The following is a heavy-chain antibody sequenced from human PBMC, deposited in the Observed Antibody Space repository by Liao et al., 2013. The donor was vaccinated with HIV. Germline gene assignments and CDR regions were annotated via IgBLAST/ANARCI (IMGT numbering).Heavy chain of an antibody. V-gene: IGHV4-4*07. J-gene: IGHJ2*01. D-gene: IGHD4-17*01. CDR1: GGSISGYY. CDR2: VFTTGST. Sequence: QVQLVESGPGLVKPSQTLSLICRVSGGSISGYYWSWIRQPAGQKLEWIGRVFTTGSTNYSPSLKSRVTISLDMSKNQFSLNLTSTTVADTAVYFCARGRTTVTTGLWYFDLWGPGTLGHCLL. CDR3: ARGRTTVTTGLWYFDL.